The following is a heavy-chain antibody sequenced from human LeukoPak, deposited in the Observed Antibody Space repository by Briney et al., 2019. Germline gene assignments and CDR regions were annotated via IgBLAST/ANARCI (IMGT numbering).Heavy chain of an antibody. Sequence: SETLSLTCTVSGRSVSSGSYYWSWIRQPPGKGLEWIGYIYYSGSTNYNPSLKSRVTISVDTSKNQFSLKLSSVTAADTAVYYCARGEQQLDSHYYYGMDVWGKGTTVTVSS. CDR3: ARGEQQLDSHYYYGMDV. CDR2: IYYSGST. CDR1: GRSVSSGSYY. D-gene: IGHD6-13*01. J-gene: IGHJ6*04. V-gene: IGHV4-61*01.